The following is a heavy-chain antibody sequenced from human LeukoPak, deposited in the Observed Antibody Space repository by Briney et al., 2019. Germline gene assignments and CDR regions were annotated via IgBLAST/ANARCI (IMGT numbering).Heavy chain of an antibody. V-gene: IGHV4-34*01. Sequence: SETLSLTCAVCGGSFSGYYWSWIRQPPGKRREWIGEINHSGSTNYNPSLKSRVTISVDTSKNQFSLKLSSVTAADTAVYYCARGTSWRGYCSSTSCHRVWFDPWGQGTLVTVSS. CDR2: INHSGST. CDR3: ARGTSWRGYCSSTSCHRVWFDP. CDR1: GGSFSGYY. J-gene: IGHJ5*02. D-gene: IGHD2-2*02.